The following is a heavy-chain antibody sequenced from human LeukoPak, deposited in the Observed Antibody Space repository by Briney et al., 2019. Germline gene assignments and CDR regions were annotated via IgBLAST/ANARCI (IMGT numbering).Heavy chain of an antibody. V-gene: IGHV4-61*02. CDR3: ARDERPFQEDAFDI. J-gene: IGHJ3*02. CDR1: GDSISSGNYY. Sequence: SETLSLTCIVSGDSISSGNYYWSWIRQPAGKGLEWIGRIYTSGSTNYNPSLKSRVTISIDTSKNQFSLKLSSVTAADTAVYYCARDERPFQEDAFDIRGQGTMVTVSS. CDR2: IYTSGST.